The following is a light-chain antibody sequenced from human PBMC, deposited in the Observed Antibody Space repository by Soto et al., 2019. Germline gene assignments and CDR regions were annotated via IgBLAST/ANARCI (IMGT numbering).Light chain of an antibody. CDR1: QGISSW. CDR3: QQANSFPIT. Sequence: DILMTQSPSSVSASVGDRVTITCRASQGISSWLAWYQKKPGKAPNLLIYAASSLQSGVPSRFSGSESGTDFTLTISSLQPEDCAIYFCQQANSFPITFGQGTRLEIK. V-gene: IGKV1-12*01. CDR2: AAS. J-gene: IGKJ5*01.